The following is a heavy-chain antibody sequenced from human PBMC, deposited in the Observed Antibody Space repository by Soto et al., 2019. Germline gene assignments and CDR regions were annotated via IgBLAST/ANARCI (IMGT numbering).Heavy chain of an antibody. CDR3: ERDKGDDSAMLAY. V-gene: IGHV3-23*01. D-gene: IGHD4-4*01. CDR2: ISASGANT. J-gene: IGHJ4*01. Sequence: PGKGLEWVSTISASGANTHYADSVKGRFTIARDNSNNMLYLQMDDLRADDTATFYCERDKGDDSAMLAYRCHGTAVPVSS.